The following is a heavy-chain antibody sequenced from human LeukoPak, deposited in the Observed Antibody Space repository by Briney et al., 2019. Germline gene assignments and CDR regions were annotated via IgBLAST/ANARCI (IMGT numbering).Heavy chain of an antibody. CDR3: ARDGSGSYYKRSFDY. Sequence: ASVKVSCKASGYTFTGYYMHWVRQAPGQGLEWMGWINPNSGGTNYAQKFQGRVTMTRDTSISTAYMELSRLRSDDTAVYYCARDGSGSYYKRSFDYWGQGTLVTVSS. CDR2: INPNSGGT. CDR1: GYTFTGYY. V-gene: IGHV1-2*02. D-gene: IGHD3-10*01. J-gene: IGHJ4*02.